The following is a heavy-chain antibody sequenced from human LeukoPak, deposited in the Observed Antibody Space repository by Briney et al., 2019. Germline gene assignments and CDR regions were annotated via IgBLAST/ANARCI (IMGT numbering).Heavy chain of an antibody. D-gene: IGHD6-19*01. CDR2: MNPNSGNT. J-gene: IGHJ6*02. CDR1: GYTFTSYD. Sequence: GSSVKVSCKASGYTFTSYDINWVRQATGQGLEWMGWMNPNSGNTGYAQKFQGRVTMTRNTSISTAYMELSSLRSEDTAVYYCARFSSGWYDYYYYGMDVWGQGTTVTVSS. CDR3: ARFSSGWYDYYYYGMDV. V-gene: IGHV1-8*01.